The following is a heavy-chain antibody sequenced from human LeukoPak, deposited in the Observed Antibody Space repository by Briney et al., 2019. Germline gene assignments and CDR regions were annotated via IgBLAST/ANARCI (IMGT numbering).Heavy chain of an antibody. CDR1: GFTFSRYW. CDR3: AKGREELWFGELCLFDY. Sequence: GGSLRLSCAASGFTFSRYWMSWVRQAPGRGLEWVANIKQDGSEKFYVDSVKGRFTISRDNAKNALYLQMNSLRAEDTAVYYCAKGREELWFGELCLFDYWGQGTLVTVSS. V-gene: IGHV3-7*03. J-gene: IGHJ4*02. CDR2: IKQDGSEK. D-gene: IGHD3-10*01.